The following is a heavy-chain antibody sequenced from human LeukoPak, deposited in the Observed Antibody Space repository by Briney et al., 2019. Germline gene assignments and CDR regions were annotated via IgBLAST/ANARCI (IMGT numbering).Heavy chain of an antibody. Sequence: SETLSRTCAVYVGSFSGHYWSWLRQPPGKGLEWIGEINNSGTINYSPSLKSRMDISIDTSKNQFSLKLSSVTAADTAVYYCAARGTHRFNDAFDIWGQGTMVTVSS. CDR3: AARGTHRFNDAFDI. J-gene: IGHJ3*02. CDR1: VGSFSGHY. CDR2: INNSGTI. D-gene: IGHD2-15*01. V-gene: IGHV4-34*07.